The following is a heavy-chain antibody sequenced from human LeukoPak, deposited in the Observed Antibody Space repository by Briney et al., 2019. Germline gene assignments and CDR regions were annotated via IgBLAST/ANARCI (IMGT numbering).Heavy chain of an antibody. V-gene: IGHV3-9*01. J-gene: IGHJ4*02. CDR2: ISWNSGSI. CDR3: ANSDY. Sequence: SLRLSCAASGFTFDDYAMHWVRQAPGKGLEWVSGISWNSGSIGYADSVKGRFTISRDNSKNTLYLQMNSLRAEDTAVYYCANSDYWGQGTLVTVSS. CDR1: GFTFDDYA.